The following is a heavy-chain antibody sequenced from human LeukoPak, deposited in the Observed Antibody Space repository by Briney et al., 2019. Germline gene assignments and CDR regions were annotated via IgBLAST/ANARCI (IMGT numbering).Heavy chain of an antibody. D-gene: IGHD6-6*01. V-gene: IGHV3-7*03. Sequence: GGSLRLSCSVSGFTFSGFWMSWSRQAPGKGLEWVASINSDGSEGYYADVVKGRFTISRDNAKNSLYLQINSLRAEDTAVYYCARSSYSSSSSVWGQGTMVTVSS. CDR3: ARSSYSSSSSV. CDR2: INSDGSEG. CDR1: GFTFSGFW. J-gene: IGHJ3*01.